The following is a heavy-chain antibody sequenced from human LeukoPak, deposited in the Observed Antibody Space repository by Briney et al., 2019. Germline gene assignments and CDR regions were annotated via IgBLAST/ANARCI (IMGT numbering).Heavy chain of an antibody. V-gene: IGHV3-30-3*01. J-gene: IGHJ4*02. CDR1: GFTFNTYA. Sequence: GGSLRLSCAASGFTFNTYAMHWVRQAPGKGLEWVAIISYDGGNKYYADSVKGRFTISRDNSKNTLSLQMNSLTAEDTAVYYCARARSYSSSWYGDYWGQGTPVTVSS. CDR3: ARARSYSSSWYGDY. CDR2: ISYDGGNK. D-gene: IGHD6-13*01.